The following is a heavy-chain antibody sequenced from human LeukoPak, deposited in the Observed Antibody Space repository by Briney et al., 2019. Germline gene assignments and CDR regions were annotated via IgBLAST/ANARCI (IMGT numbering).Heavy chain of an antibody. D-gene: IGHD3-22*01. CDR1: GYTFTGYY. J-gene: IGHJ4*02. CDR3: ARPRIESGGYYYGH. CDR2: VNPTNGAT. V-gene: IGHV1-2*02. Sequence: ASVKVSCKASGYTFTGYYIHWVRQAPGQGLEWMGWVNPTNGATNYAQKFQGRVTMTTDTSTNTAYMNLSWLTSDDTAVYSCARPRIESGGYYYGHWGQGTLVTVSS.